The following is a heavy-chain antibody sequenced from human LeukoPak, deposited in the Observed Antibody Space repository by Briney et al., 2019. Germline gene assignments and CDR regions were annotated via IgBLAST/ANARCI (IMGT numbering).Heavy chain of an antibody. CDR1: GYTFTRYY. D-gene: IGHD5-18*01. J-gene: IGHJ4*02. CDR2: IDPSGGSR. Sequence: ASVKVSCKASGYTFTRYYIHWVRQAPGQGLEWMGIIDPSGGSRSYAQKFQGRVTITRDTSTSTVYMELSSLRSEDTAVYYCARGSDPAMEMVWTSGFDYWGQGTLVTVSS. V-gene: IGHV1-46*01. CDR3: ARGSDPAMEMVWTSGFDY.